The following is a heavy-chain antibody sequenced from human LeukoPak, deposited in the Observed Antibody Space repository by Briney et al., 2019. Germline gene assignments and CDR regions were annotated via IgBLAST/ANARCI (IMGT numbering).Heavy chain of an antibody. CDR3: ATDFHDYGYMDV. V-gene: IGHV3-48*01. CDR2: ISSSSSTI. D-gene: IGHD4-17*01. Sequence: PGRSLRLSCAASGFTFSSYSMNWVRQAPGKGLEWVSYISSSSSTIYCADSVKGRFTISRDNAKNSLYLQMNSLRAEDTAVYYCATDFHDYGYMDVWGKGTTVTVSS. J-gene: IGHJ6*03. CDR1: GFTFSSYS.